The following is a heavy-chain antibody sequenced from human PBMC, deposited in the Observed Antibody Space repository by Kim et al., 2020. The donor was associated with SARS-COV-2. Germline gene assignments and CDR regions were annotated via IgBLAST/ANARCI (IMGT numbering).Heavy chain of an antibody. CDR3: AGGGYFWSGYYTGNDAFDI. CDR2: INHSGST. Sequence: SETLSLTCAVYGGSFSGYYWSWIRQPPGKGLEWIGEINHSGSTNYNPSLKSRVTISVDTSKNQFSLKLSSVTAADTAVYYCAGGGYFWSGYYTGNDAFDIWGQGTMVTVSS. D-gene: IGHD3-3*01. CDR1: GGSFSGYY. J-gene: IGHJ3*02. V-gene: IGHV4-34*01.